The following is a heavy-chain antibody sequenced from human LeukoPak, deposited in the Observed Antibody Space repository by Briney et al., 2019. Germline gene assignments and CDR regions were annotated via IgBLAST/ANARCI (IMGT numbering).Heavy chain of an antibody. D-gene: IGHD3-10*01. CDR1: GGTFSSYA. Sequence: SVKVSCKASGGTFSSYAISWVRQAPGQGLEWMGGIIPIFGTANYAQKFQGRVTITADESTSTAYMELSSLRSEDTAVYYCATDSGKITMVRGVIIREYYFDYWGQGTLVTVSS. CDR3: ATDSGKITMVRGVIIREYYFDY. J-gene: IGHJ4*02. V-gene: IGHV1-69*13. CDR2: IIPIFGTA.